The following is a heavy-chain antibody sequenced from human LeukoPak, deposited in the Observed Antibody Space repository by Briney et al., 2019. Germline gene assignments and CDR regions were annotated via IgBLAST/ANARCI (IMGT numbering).Heavy chain of an antibody. Sequence: GGSLRLSCAASGFTFSGHWMSWVRQAPGKGLEWVAHIKQDGSEINYVDSVKGRFTISRDNAKNSLYLQMNSLRAEDTAVYYCARFPYYDILTGYYFDYWGQGTLVTVSS. D-gene: IGHD3-9*01. V-gene: IGHV3-7*01. J-gene: IGHJ4*02. CDR3: ARFPYYDILTGYYFDY. CDR1: GFTFSGHW. CDR2: IKQDGSEI.